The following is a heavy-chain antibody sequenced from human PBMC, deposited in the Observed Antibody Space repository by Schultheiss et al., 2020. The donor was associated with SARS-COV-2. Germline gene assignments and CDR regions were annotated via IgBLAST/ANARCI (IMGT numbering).Heavy chain of an antibody. J-gene: IGHJ6*02. CDR2: MNPNSGNT. Sequence: ASVKVSCKASGYTFTGYYMHWVRQATGQGLEWMGWMNPNSGNTGYAQKFQGRVTITRNTSISTAYMELSSLRSEDTAVYYCARDSSLYGMDVWGQGTTVTVSS. CDR1: GYTFTGYY. CDR3: ARDSSLYGMDV. V-gene: IGHV1-8*03.